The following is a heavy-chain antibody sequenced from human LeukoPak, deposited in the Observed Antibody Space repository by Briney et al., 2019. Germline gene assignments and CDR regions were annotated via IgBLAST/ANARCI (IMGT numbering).Heavy chain of an antibody. Sequence: GKALKIYCKGFGYSFTSYWIGWVRQMPGKGLEGMGIIYPGDSDTRYSPSFQGHVTISADKSISTAYLQWSSLKASDTAMYYCARRRYGDFDYWGQGTLVTVSS. J-gene: IGHJ4*02. CDR3: ARRRYGDFDY. CDR2: IYPGDSDT. D-gene: IGHD4-17*01. CDR1: GYSFTSYW. V-gene: IGHV5-51*01.